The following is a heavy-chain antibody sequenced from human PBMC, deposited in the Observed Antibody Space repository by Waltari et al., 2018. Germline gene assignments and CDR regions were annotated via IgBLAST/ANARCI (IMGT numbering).Heavy chain of an antibody. CDR3: ARDPLGYFDY. CDR2: IIPIFDTA. Sequence: QVQLVQSGAEVKKPGASVKVSCKASGYTFTSYDISWVRQAPGQGLEWMGGIIPIFDTANYAQKFQGRVTITADESTSTAYMELSSLRSEDTAVYYCARDPLGYFDYWGQGTLVTVSS. J-gene: IGHJ4*02. V-gene: IGHV1-69*01. CDR1: GYTFTSYD.